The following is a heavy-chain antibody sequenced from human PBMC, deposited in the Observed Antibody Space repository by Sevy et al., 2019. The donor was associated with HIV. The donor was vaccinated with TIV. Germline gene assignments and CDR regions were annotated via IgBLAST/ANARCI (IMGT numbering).Heavy chain of an antibody. J-gene: IGHJ6*02. V-gene: IGHV1-2*06. Sequence: ASVKVSCKASGYTFTGYYMHWVRQAPGQGLEWMGRINPNSGGTNYAQKFQGRVTMTRDTSISTAYMELSRLRSDDTAVYYCARDCSSSSCLWGMDVWGQGTTVTVSS. CDR1: GYTFTGYY. CDR3: ARDCSSSSCLWGMDV. CDR2: INPNSGGT. D-gene: IGHD2-2*01.